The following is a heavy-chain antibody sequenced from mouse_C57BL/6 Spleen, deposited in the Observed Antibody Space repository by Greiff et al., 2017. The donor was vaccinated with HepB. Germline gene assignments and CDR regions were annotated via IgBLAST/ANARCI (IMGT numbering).Heavy chain of an antibody. D-gene: IGHD1-1*01. Sequence: EVMLVESGGGLVQPGGSMKLSCVASGFTFSNYWMNWVRQSPEKGLEWVAQIRLKSDNYATHYAESVKGRFTISRDDSKSSVYLQMNNLRAEDTGIYYCTGAYDYYGSSYEAMDYWGQGTSVTVSS. CDR1: GFTFSNYW. CDR2: IRLKSDNYAT. CDR3: TGAYDYYGSSYEAMDY. J-gene: IGHJ4*01. V-gene: IGHV6-3*01.